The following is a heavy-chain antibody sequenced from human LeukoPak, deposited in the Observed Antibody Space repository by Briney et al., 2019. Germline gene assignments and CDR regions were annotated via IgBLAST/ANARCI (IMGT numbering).Heavy chain of an antibody. CDR3: AKHGSGYEPDY. D-gene: IGHD5-12*01. Sequence: EESLKISCKGSGYSFTTHWIGWVRQMPGKGLEWMGIIYPGDSATRYSPSFQGHVTISADKSISTAYLQWSSLKASDTAMYYCAKHGSGYEPDYWGQGTLVTVSS. CDR2: IYPGDSAT. J-gene: IGHJ4*02. CDR1: GYSFTTHW. V-gene: IGHV5-51*01.